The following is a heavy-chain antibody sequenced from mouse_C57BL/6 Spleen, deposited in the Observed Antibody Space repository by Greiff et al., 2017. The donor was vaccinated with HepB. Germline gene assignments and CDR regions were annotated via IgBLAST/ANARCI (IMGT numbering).Heavy chain of an antibody. D-gene: IGHD1-1*01. CDR3: AREDYGSSPCDY. CDR1: GYTFTDHT. J-gene: IGHJ2*01. Sequence: VQLQQSDAELVKPGASVKISCKVSGYTFTDHTIHWMKQRPEQGLEWIGYIYPRDGSTKYNEKFKGKATLTADKSSSTAYMQLKSLTSEDSAVDCCAREDYGSSPCDYWGQGTTLTVSS. V-gene: IGHV1-78*01. CDR2: IYPRDGST.